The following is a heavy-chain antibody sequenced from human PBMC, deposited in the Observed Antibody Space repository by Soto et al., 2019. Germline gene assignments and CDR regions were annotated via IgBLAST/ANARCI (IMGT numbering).Heavy chain of an antibody. CDR1: GFTYTNYW. D-gene: IGHD7-27*01. CDR2: IHTDGSRT. J-gene: IGHJ4*02. V-gene: IGHV3-74*01. Sequence: EVQLVESGGGLVQPGGSLRLSCAASGFTYTNYWMDWVRQAPGKGLVWVSRIHTDGSRTSYADSVKGRFTIARENAENTLYLQMNSLRAEDTAVYYCATLPPGLWGQGTLVTVSS. CDR3: ATLPPGL.